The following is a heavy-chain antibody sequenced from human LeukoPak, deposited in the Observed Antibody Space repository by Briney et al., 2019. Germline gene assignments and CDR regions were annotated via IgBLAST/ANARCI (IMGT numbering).Heavy chain of an antibody. CDR1: GYIFTNYW. J-gene: IGHJ4*02. CDR3: ARHRAENANFYDDTFYYFLDY. D-gene: IGHD3-22*01. V-gene: IGHV5-51*01. CDR2: IYPGDSDP. Sequence: GESLKISCTVSGYIFTNYWIGWVRQMPGKGLDWMGVIYPGDSDPRYSASFEGQVTISADKSTSTAYLQWSSLKASDTAMYFCARHRAENANFYDDTFYYFLDYWGQGTLVTVSS.